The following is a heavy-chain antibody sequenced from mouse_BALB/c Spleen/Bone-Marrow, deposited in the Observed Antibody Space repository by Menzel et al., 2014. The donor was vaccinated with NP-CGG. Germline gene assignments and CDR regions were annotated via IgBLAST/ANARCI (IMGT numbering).Heavy chain of an antibody. CDR3: ARRYFDV. V-gene: IGHV1S41*01. Sequence: DLVKPGASVKLSCKASGYTFTSYWINWIKQRPGQGLEWIGRIAPGSGSTYYNEMFKGKATLTVDTSSSTAYVQLSSLSSEDSAVYFCARRYFDVWGAGTPVTVSS. CDR1: GYTFTSYW. CDR2: IAPGSGST. J-gene: IGHJ1*01.